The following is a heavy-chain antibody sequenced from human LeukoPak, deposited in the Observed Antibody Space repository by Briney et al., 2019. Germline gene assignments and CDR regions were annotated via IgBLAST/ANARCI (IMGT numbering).Heavy chain of an antibody. CDR2: ISGSGGST. CDR1: GFTFSSYA. CDR3: ARDTGYTYGHAFDY. V-gene: IGHV3-23*01. Sequence: PGGSLRLSCAASGFTFSSYAMSWVRQAPGKGLEWVSAISGSGGSTYYADSVKGRFTISRDNSKNTLYLQMNSLRAEDTAVYYCARDTGYTYGHAFDYWGQGTLVTVSS. J-gene: IGHJ4*02. D-gene: IGHD5-18*01.